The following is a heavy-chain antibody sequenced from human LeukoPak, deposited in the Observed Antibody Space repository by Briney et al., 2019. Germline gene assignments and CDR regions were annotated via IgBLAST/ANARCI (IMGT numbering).Heavy chain of an antibody. CDR1: GGTFSSYA. Sequence: SVKVSCTASGGTFSSYAISWVRQAPGQGLEWMGGIIPIFGTANYAQKFQGRVTIAADESTSTAYMELSSLRSEDTAVYYCARMQFYYDSSGYYYVSPFDYWGQGTLVTVSS. D-gene: IGHD3-22*01. CDR2: IIPIFGTA. CDR3: ARMQFYYDSSGYYYVSPFDY. J-gene: IGHJ4*02. V-gene: IGHV1-69*01.